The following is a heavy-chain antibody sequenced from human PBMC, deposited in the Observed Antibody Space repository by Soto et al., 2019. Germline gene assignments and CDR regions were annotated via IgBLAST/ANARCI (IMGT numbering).Heavy chain of an antibody. CDR3: AKSYLVWTVEQPDCFVY. J-gene: IGHJ4*02. Sequence: EVQLLDSGGGLVQPGGSLRLSCAASGFTFSNYAMTWVRQGPGKGLEWVPGISGSGGRSYYADSVKGRFTISRDNSKSTFFLQMHGLSAEHTADYYCAKSYLVWTVEQPDCFVYWGEGTLVTVSS. CDR2: ISGSGGRS. CDR1: GFTFSNYA. D-gene: IGHD3-16*01. V-gene: IGHV3-23*01.